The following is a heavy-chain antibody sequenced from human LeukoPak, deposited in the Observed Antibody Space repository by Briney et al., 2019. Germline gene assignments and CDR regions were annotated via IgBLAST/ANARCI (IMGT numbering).Heavy chain of an antibody. Sequence: GGSLRLSCAASGFTVSSNYTSWVRQAPGQGLEWVSVIYSGGSTYYADSVKGRFTISRDNAKNSLYLQMNSLRAEDTAVYYCAELGITMIGGVWGKGTTVTISS. V-gene: IGHV3-66*01. CDR1: GFTVSSNY. CDR2: IYSGGST. J-gene: IGHJ6*04. CDR3: AELGITMIGGV. D-gene: IGHD3-10*02.